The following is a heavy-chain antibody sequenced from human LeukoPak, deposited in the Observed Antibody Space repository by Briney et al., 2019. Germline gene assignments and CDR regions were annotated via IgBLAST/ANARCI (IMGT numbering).Heavy chain of an antibody. CDR3: AKCLLLGGPEDAFDI. J-gene: IGHJ3*02. CDR1: GLAKSVDP. V-gene: IGHV3-23*01. CDR2: ISGSGGST. D-gene: IGHD2-15*01. Sequence: AGAGLAKSVDPRGRRSLKQGKGLEWGSAISGSGGSTNYADSVNGRFTISRDNSKNTLYLQMNSLRAEDTAVYYCAKCLLLGGPEDAFDICGQGTMVTVSS.